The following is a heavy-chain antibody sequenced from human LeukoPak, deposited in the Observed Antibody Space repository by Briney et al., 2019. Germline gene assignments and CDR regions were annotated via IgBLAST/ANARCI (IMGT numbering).Heavy chain of an antibody. CDR1: GYTFTSYY. Sequence: GASVKVSCKASGYTFTSYYMHWVRQAPGQGLEWMGGIIPIFGTANYAQKFQGRVTITADESTSTAYMELSSLRSEDTAVYYCARARYCSGGSCYSDYYYMDVWGKGTTVTVSS. J-gene: IGHJ6*03. CDR3: ARARYCSGGSCYSDYYYMDV. V-gene: IGHV1-69*13. D-gene: IGHD2-15*01. CDR2: IIPIFGTA.